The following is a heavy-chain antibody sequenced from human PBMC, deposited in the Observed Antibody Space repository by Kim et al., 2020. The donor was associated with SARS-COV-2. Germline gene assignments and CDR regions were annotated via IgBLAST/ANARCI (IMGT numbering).Heavy chain of an antibody. CDR1: GGTFSSYA. D-gene: IGHD3-3*01. CDR3: ARSHFTIRFLEWLPRDY. J-gene: IGHJ4*02. CDR2: IIPIFGTA. Sequence: SVKVSCKASGGTFSSYAISWVRQAPGQGLEWMGGIIPIFGTANYAQKFQGRVTITADESTSTAYMELSSLRSEDTAVYYCARSHFTIRFLEWLPRDYWGQGTLVTVSS. V-gene: IGHV1-69*13.